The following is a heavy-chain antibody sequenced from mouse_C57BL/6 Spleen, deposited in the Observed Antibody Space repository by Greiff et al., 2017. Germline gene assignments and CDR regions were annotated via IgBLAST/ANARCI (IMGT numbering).Heavy chain of an antibody. J-gene: IGHJ2*01. Sequence: VQLQQSGAELARPGASVKMSCKASGYTFTSYTMHWVKQRPGKGLEWIGYINPSSGYTKYNQKCKDKATLTADKSYSKAYLQLSSLTSEDSAVYYCAREGLRRLDYWGQGTTLTVSS. CDR1: GYTFTSYT. D-gene: IGHD2-4*01. CDR3: AREGLRRLDY. V-gene: IGHV1-4*01. CDR2: INPSSGYT.